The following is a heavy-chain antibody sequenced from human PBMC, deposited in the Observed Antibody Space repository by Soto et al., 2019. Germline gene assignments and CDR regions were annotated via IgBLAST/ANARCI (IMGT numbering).Heavy chain of an antibody. Sequence: SVKVSCKASGGTFSSYTISWVRQAPGQGLEWMGRIIPILGIANYAQKFQGRVTITADKSTSTAYMELSSLRSEDTAVYYCARAFGGYDSYWYFDLWGRGTLVTVSS. V-gene: IGHV1-69*02. J-gene: IGHJ2*01. CDR3: ARAFGGYDSYWYFDL. CDR1: GGTFSSYT. CDR2: IIPILGIA. D-gene: IGHD5-12*01.